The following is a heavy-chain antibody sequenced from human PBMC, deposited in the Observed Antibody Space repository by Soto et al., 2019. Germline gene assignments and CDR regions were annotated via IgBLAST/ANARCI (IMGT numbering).Heavy chain of an antibody. CDR3: ARGSFSSSSSWFDP. CDR2: ISYTGRT. Sequence: SETLSLTCTVSGGFISSDANFWSWIRQLPGRGLEWIGYISYTGRTYYTPSLNSRLTISLDTSKNLFSLRLSAVTAADTAVYFCARGSFSSSSSWFDPWGQGTLVTVSS. J-gene: IGHJ5*02. D-gene: IGHD6-6*01. CDR1: GGFISSDANF. V-gene: IGHV4-31*03.